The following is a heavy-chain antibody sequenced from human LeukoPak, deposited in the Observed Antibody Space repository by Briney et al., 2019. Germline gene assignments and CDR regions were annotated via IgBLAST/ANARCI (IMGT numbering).Heavy chain of an antibody. Sequence: SETLSLTCAVSGYSISSGYYWGWIRQPPGKGLEWIGSIYHSGSTYYNPSLKSRVTISVDTSKNQFSLKLSSVTAADTAVYYCARHMTGITGTTYRFDPWGQGTLVTVSS. CDR3: ARHMTGITGTTYRFDP. D-gene: IGHD1-7*01. J-gene: IGHJ5*02. CDR2: IYHSGST. CDR1: GYSISSGYY. V-gene: IGHV4-38-2*01.